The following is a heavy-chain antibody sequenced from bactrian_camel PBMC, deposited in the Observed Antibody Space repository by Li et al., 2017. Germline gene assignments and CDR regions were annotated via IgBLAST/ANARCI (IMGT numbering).Heavy chain of an antibody. J-gene: IGHJ4*01. CDR1: GYTYSSDY. Sequence: HVQLVESGGGSVQAGGSLRLSCEADGYTYSSDYNSGCMGWFRQAPGKEREAVAAIDSDGSTSYADSVKGRFTISKDNANHTLYLQMNSLKPEDTAMYYCAADCSGPTCGRAPCDYWGQGTQVTVS. CDR2: IDSDGST. D-gene: IGHD2*01. CDR3: AADCSGPTCGRAPCDY. V-gene: IGHV3S53*01.